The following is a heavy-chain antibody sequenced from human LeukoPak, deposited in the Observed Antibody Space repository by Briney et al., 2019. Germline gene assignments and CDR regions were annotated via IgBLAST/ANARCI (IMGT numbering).Heavy chain of an antibody. V-gene: IGHV4-59*11. CDR1: GGSISGHY. D-gene: IGHD2/OR15-2a*01. CDR2: IHYSGST. J-gene: IGHJ4*02. CDR3: ATTSGKIARDY. Sequence: SETLSLTCTVSGGSISGHYWTWVRQPPGKGLEWIGYIHYSGSTNYNPSLESRVTMSVDTSKNHFSLKLSSVTAADTAVYYCATTSGKIARDYWGQGTLVTVSS.